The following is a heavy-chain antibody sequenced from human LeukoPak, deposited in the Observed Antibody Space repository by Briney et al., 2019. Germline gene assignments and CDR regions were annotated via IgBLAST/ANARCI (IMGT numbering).Heavy chain of an antibody. J-gene: IGHJ3*02. CDR1: GFTFSSYS. CDR2: ISSSSSTI. CDR3: ATTYCSSTSCYEPDAFDI. V-gene: IGHV3-48*04. D-gene: IGHD2-2*01. Sequence: GGSLRLSCAASGFTFSSYSMNWVRQAPGKGLEWVSYISSSSSTIYYADSVKGRFTISRDNAKNSLYLQMNSLRAEDTAVYYCATTYCSSTSCYEPDAFDIWGQGTMVTVSS.